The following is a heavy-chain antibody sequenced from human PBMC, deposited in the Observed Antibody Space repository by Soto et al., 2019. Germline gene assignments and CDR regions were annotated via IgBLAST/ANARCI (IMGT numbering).Heavy chain of an antibody. CDR3: AKDPNYDFWSGYSGSGWFDP. CDR1: GFTVSNNY. V-gene: IGHV3-53*01. J-gene: IGHJ5*02. Sequence: GGSLRLSCAVSGFTVSNNYMSWVRQAPGKGLEGVSVIYSGGYTAYGDSVKGRFTISRDNSKNTLYLEMNSLRAEDTAVYYCAKDPNYDFWSGYSGSGWFDPWGQGTLVTVSS. CDR2: IYSGGYT. D-gene: IGHD3-3*01.